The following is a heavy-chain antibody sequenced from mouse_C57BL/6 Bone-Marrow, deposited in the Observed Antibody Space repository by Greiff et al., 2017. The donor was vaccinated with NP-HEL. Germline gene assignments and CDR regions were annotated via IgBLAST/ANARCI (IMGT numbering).Heavy chain of an antibody. Sequence: EVKLVESGPGLVKPSQSLSLTCSVTGYSITSGYYWNWIRQFPGNKLEWMGYISYDGSNNYNPSLKNRISITRDTSKNQFFLKLNSVTTEDTATYYCARLRTSYYFDYWGQGTTLTVSS. CDR1: GYSITSGYY. CDR3: ARLRTSYYFDY. V-gene: IGHV3-6*01. CDR2: ISYDGSN. J-gene: IGHJ2*01.